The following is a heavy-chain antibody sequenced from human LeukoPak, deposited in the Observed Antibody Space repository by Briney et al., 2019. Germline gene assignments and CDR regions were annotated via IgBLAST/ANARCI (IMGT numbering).Heavy chain of an antibody. V-gene: IGHV3-53*01. Sequence: GGSLRLSCSASGFTVSSNYMSWVCQAPGKGLEWVSIIYSGGSTYYADSVKGRFTISRGNSKNTLYLQMNSLRAEDTAVYYCARGPNYWGQGTLVTVSS. CDR1: GFTVSSNY. J-gene: IGHJ4*02. CDR3: ARGPNY. CDR2: IYSGGST.